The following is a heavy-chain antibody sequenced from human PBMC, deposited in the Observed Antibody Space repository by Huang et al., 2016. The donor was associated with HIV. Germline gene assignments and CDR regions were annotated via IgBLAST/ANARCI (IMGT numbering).Heavy chain of an antibody. CDR2: IFPYDSDT. CDR3: ARRFSSSSGYFDY. Sequence: VQLVQSGAEVKKPGESLKISCKGSGYSFSSYWIAWVRQMPGKGLEWIGIIFPYDSDTTYSPSLEGQVTISADKSIGTAYLQWSSLKASDTAMYYCARRFSSSSGYFDYWGQGSLVTVSS. V-gene: IGHV5-51*01. CDR1: GYSFSSYW. D-gene: IGHD6-6*01. J-gene: IGHJ4*02.